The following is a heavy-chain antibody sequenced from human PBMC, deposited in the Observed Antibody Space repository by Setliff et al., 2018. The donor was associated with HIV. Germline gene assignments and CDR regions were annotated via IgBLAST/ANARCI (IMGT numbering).Heavy chain of an antibody. D-gene: IGHD3-16*01. CDR3: ARDEPTGGIDY. CDR2: ISSSSSYI. Sequence: PGGSLRLSCEASGFTVSSSYMAWVRQAPGKGLEWVSSISSSSSYIYYADSVKGRFTISRDNAKNSLYLQMNSLRAEDTAVYYCARDEPTGGIDYWGQGTLVTVSS. V-gene: IGHV3-21*01. CDR1: GFTVSSSY. J-gene: IGHJ4*02.